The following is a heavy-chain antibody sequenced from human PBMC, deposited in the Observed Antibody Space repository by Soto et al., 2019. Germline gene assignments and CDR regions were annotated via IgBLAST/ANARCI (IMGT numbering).Heavy chain of an antibody. D-gene: IGHD6-19*01. CDR2: ISSSSSYI. Sequence: GGSLRLSCAASGFTFSSYSMNWVRQAPGKGLEWVSSISSSSSYIYYADSVKGRFTISRDNAKNSLYLQMNSLRAEDTAVYYCARDPYSSGWYYYYGMDVWGQGTTVTVSS. V-gene: IGHV3-21*01. CDR3: ARDPYSSGWYYYYGMDV. CDR1: GFTFSSYS. J-gene: IGHJ6*02.